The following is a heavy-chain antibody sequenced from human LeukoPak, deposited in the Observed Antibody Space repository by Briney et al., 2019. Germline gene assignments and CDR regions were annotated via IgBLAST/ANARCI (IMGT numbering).Heavy chain of an antibody. V-gene: IGHV4-59*01. CDR1: GGSISSYY. D-gene: IGHD5-18*01. CDR2: VYYSGST. J-gene: IGHJ3*02. CDR3: ARSGYRYGADALDI. Sequence: SETLSLTCTVSGGSISSYYWSWIRQPPGKGLEWIGYVYYSGSTNYNPSLRSRVIISVDTSKKQFSLKLSSVTAADTAVYYCARSGYRYGADALDIWGQGTMVTVSS.